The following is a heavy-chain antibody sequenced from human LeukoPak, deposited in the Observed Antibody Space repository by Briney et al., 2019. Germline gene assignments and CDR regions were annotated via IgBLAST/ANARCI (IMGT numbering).Heavy chain of an antibody. Sequence: PGGSLRLSCAASGFSSSAYWMTWVRQAPGAGLEFVANINPVGTATYYADPVKGRFTISRDNAKNLVYLQMNSLRAEDTAVYHCGRFGYVAGVDLWGQGTLVTVSS. CDR3: GRFGYVAGVDL. CDR1: GFSSSAYW. J-gene: IGHJ4*02. CDR2: INPVGTAT. V-gene: IGHV3-7*01. D-gene: IGHD6-19*01.